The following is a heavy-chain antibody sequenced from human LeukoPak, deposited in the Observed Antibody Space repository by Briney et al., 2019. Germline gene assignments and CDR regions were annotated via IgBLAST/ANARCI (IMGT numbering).Heavy chain of an antibody. CDR1: GFTVSSNY. CDR3: ARGKLPYSSSWYAISYYFDY. CDR2: IYSGGST. Sequence: GGSLRLSCAASGFTVSSNYMSWVRQAPGKGLEWVSVIYSGGSTYYADSVKGRSTISRDNSKNTLYLQMNSLRAEDTAVYYCARGKLPYSSSWYAISYYFDYWGQGTLVTVSS. D-gene: IGHD6-13*01. J-gene: IGHJ4*02. V-gene: IGHV3-66*01.